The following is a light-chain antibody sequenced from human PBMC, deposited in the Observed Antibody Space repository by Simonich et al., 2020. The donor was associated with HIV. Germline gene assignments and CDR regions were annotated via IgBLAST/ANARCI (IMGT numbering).Light chain of an antibody. CDR3: QQYYSTPYT. J-gene: IGKJ2*01. V-gene: IGKV4-1*01. CDR1: QSVLYSSNTKDH. Sequence: DIVMTQSPDSLAVSLGERATINCKSSQSVLYSSNTKDHLAWYQQKQGQPPKLLIYWASTRESGVPDRFSGSGSGTDFTLTISSLQAEDVAVYYCQQYYSTPYTFGQGTKLEIK. CDR2: WAS.